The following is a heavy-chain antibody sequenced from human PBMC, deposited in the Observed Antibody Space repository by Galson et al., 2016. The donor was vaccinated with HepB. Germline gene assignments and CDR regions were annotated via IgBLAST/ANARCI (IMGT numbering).Heavy chain of an antibody. J-gene: IGHJ3*02. V-gene: IGHV1-69*06. D-gene: IGHD3-22*01. Sequence: SVKVSCKASGGTLSSYDISWVRQAPGQGLEWMGGIIPIYDTANYAQKFQGRVTITADKSTSTVYMGLSSLTSEDTAVYYCARDGIVVVGLDAFDIWGQGTVVTVPS. CDR1: GGTLSSYD. CDR3: ARDGIVVVGLDAFDI. CDR2: IIPIYDTA.